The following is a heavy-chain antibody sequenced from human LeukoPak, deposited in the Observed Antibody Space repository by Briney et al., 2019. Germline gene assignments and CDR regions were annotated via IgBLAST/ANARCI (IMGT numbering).Heavy chain of an antibody. CDR2: ISGDGTIT. V-gene: IGHV3-43*02. Sequence: GGSLRLSCAASGFNFDDYAMHWVRQAPGKGLEWVSLISGDGTITYYADSVKGRFTISGDNNKSSLFLQMKSLRTEDTALYYCAKEYDILTGYGPYYSMDVWGQGTTVTVSS. D-gene: IGHD3-9*01. CDR1: GFNFDDYA. J-gene: IGHJ6*02. CDR3: AKEYDILTGYGPYYSMDV.